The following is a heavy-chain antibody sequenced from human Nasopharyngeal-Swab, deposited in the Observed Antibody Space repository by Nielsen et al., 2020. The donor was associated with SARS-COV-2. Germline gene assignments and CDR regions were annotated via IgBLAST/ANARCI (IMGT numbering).Heavy chain of an antibody. D-gene: IGHD2-2*02. CDR2: ISSSSSTK. CDR3: ARDAIVVVPAAIQY. J-gene: IGHJ4*02. Sequence: WIRQHPGKGMEWVSYISSSSSTKYYADSVKGRFTISRDNAKNSLYLQMNSLRDEDTAVYYCARDAIVVVPAAIQYWGQGTLVTVSS. V-gene: IGHV3-11*04.